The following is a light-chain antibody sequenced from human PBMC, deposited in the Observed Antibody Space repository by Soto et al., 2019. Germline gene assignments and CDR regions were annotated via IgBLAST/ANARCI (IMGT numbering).Light chain of an antibody. CDR3: SSFADSSARDYV. CDR2: DVS. V-gene: IGLV2-14*03. Sequence: QSVLTQPASVSGSPGQSITISCTGTSSDIGAYDYVSWYQQHPGGVPKILIYDVSSRPSGVSSRFSGSKSGNTASLTISGLQADDESDYYCSSFADSSARDYVFGGGTTVTV. J-gene: IGLJ1*01. CDR1: SSDIGAYDY.